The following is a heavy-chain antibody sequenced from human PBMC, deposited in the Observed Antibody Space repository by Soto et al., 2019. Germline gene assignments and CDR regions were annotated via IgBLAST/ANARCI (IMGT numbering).Heavy chain of an antibody. CDR3: ARGSSWSGYYFDY. CDR1: GFTFSSYW. V-gene: IGHV3-74*01. J-gene: IGHJ4*02. Sequence: PGGSLRLSCAASGFTFSSYWMHWVRQAPGKGLVWVSRINSDGSSTSYADSVKGRFTISRDNAKNTLYLQMNSLRAEDTAVYYCARGSSWSGYYFDYWGQGTLVTSPQ. CDR2: INSDGSST. D-gene: IGHD6-13*01.